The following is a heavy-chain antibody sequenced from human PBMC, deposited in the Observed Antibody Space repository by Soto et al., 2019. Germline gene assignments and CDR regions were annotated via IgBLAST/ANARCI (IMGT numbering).Heavy chain of an antibody. D-gene: IGHD1-26*01. J-gene: IGHJ6*03. V-gene: IGHV3-9*01. CDR1: GFTFDDYA. CDR2: NSWNSGSI. Sequence: PGGSLRLSCAASGFTFDDYAMHWVRKAPGKGLEWVSGNSWNSGSIGYADSVKGRFTISRDNAKNSLYLQMNSLRAEDTALYYFAKDFGSQPRSTAYYYYYMDVWGKGTTVTVSS. CDR3: AKDFGSQPRSTAYYYYYMDV.